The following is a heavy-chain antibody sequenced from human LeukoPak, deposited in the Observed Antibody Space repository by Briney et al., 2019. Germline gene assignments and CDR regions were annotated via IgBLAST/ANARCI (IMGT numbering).Heavy chain of an antibody. D-gene: IGHD6-19*01. V-gene: IGHV4-59*01. CDR3: ARGAGWYEY. CDR1: GGSINNYY. Sequence: SETLSLTCTVSGGSINNYYWSWLRQPPGKGLEWIGYMHYSGSTNYNFSLKSRVTISVDTSKSQFSLKLSSVTAADTAVYYCARGAGWYEYWGQGTLVTVSS. CDR2: MHYSGST. J-gene: IGHJ4*02.